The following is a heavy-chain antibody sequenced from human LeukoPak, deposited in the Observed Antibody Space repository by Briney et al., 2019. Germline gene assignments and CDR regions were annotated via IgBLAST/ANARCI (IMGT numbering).Heavy chain of an antibody. CDR1: GFTFDDYG. J-gene: IGHJ4*02. CDR3: ARGSTHYDVLTGYHYYFDY. D-gene: IGHD3-9*01. CDR2: INWNGYNT. Sequence: GGSLRLSCAASGFTFDDYGMSWVPQAPGKGLEWVSGINWNGYNTKYADSLKGRFTISRDNDKNCLYLQMNSLRAEDTALYYCARGSTHYDVLTGYHYYFDYWGQGTLVTVSS. V-gene: IGHV3-20*04.